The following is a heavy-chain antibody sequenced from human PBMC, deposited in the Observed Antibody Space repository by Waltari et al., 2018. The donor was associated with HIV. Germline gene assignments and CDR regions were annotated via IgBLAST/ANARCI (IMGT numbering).Heavy chain of an antibody. D-gene: IGHD1-26*01. V-gene: IGHV4-4*02. Sequence: QVQLQESGPGLVKPSGTLSLTCAVSGGSIRDTLWWSWVRQPPGKGLEWIGEIYHSGSTNYNPSLKSRVTISVDKSKNQFSLKVSSVTAADTAVYYYASLVGGTQSVDYWGQGTLVTVSS. J-gene: IGHJ4*02. CDR1: GGSIRDTLW. CDR3: ASLVGGTQSVDY. CDR2: IYHSGST.